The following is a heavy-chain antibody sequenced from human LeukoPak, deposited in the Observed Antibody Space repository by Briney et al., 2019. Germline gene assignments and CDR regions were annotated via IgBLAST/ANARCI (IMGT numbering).Heavy chain of an antibody. J-gene: IGHJ4*02. CDR2: ISSSSSYI. CDR3: ARVRGGAXGXXXXXSDY. Sequence: GGSLRLSCAASGFTFSIYSMNWVRQAPGKGLEWVSSISSSSSYIYHADSVKGRFTISRDNAKNSLYLQMNSLRAEDTAVYYCARVRGGAXGXXXXXSDYXXXGXLVTVS. CDR1: GFTFSIYS. V-gene: IGHV3-21*01.